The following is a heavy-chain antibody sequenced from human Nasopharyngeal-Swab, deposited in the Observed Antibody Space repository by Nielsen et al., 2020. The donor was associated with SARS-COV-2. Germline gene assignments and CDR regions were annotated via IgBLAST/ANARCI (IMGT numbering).Heavy chain of an antibody. CDR2: IYYSGST. Sequence: PGKGLEWIGYIYYSGSTNYNPSLKSRVTISVDTSKNQFSLKLSSVTAADTAVYYCARGGWLRPFDYWGQGTRVTVS. J-gene: IGHJ4*02. CDR3: ARGGWLRPFDY. V-gene: IGHV4-59*13. D-gene: IGHD5-12*01.